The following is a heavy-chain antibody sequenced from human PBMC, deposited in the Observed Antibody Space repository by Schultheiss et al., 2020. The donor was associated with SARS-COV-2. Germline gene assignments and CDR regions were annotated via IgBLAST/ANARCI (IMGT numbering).Heavy chain of an antibody. Sequence: SETLSLTCAVSGYSISSGYYWSWIRQPPGKGLEWIGYIYYSGSTNYNPSLKSRVTISVDTSKNQFSLKLSSVTAADTAMYYCARLTGGTFQGFDPWGQGTRVTVSS. CDR1: GYSISSGYY. D-gene: IGHD1-26*01. J-gene: IGHJ5*02. V-gene: IGHV4-61*01. CDR3: ARLTGGTFQGFDP. CDR2: IYYSGST.